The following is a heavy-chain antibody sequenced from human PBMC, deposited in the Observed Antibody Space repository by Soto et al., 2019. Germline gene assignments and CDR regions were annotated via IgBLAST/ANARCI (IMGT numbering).Heavy chain of an antibody. D-gene: IGHD2-2*01. CDR1: GFTFSGSA. CDR3: ARSQGSSTSLEIYYYYYYGMDV. V-gene: IGHV3-73*01. Sequence: PGGSLRLSCAASGFTFSGSAMHWVRQASGKGLEWVGRIRSKANSYATAYAASVKGRVTISRDDSKNTAYLQMNSLKTEDTAVYYCARSQGSSTSLEIYYYYYYGMDVWGQGTTVTVSS. J-gene: IGHJ6*02. CDR2: IRSKANSYAT.